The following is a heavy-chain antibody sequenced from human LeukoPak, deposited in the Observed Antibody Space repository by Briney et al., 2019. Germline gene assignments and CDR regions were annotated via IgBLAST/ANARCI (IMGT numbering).Heavy chain of an antibody. J-gene: IGHJ4*02. V-gene: IGHV3-74*01. D-gene: IGHD3-10*01. Sequence: GSLRLSCAASGFTFSNYWMHWVRQDPGKGLVWVSFINPDGSTTDYADSVKGGFTISRDNAKNALYLQMNSLRAEDTAVYYCAKDLHYGSADYWGQGTLVTVSS. CDR1: GFTFSNYW. CDR3: AKDLHYGSADY. CDR2: INPDGSTT.